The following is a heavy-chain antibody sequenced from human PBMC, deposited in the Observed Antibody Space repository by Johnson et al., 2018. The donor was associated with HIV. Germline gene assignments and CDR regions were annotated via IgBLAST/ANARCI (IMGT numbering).Heavy chain of an antibody. V-gene: IGHV3-23*04. D-gene: IGHD4-23*01. CDR3: AKEAYGGNSPHAFDI. Sequence: VQLVESGGGVVQPGRSLRLSCAASGFTFDDYAMHWVRQFPGKGLEWVSVISEGGNSAYYTDSVEGRFTISRDNSKNTLYLQMNSLRAEDTAVYYCAKEAYGGNSPHAFDIWGQGTMVTVSS. CDR1: GFTFDDYA. J-gene: IGHJ3*02. CDR2: ISEGGNSA.